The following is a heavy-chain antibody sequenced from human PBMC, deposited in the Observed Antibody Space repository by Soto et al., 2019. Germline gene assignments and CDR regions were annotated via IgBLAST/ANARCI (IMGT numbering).Heavy chain of an antibody. CDR3: ARDKITGLFDY. J-gene: IGHJ4*02. CDR1: GGSFRGYY. Sequence: SGTLSLTCAVYGGSFRGYYLAWIRQPPGTGLEWIGEINHSGSTNYNPSLKSRVTISVDTSKNQFSLKLTSVTAADTAVYYCARDKITGLFDYWGQGTLVTVSS. V-gene: IGHV4-34*01. CDR2: INHSGST. D-gene: IGHD2-8*02.